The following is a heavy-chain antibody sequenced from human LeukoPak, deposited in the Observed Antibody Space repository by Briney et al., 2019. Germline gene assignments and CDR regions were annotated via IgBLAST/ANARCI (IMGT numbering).Heavy chain of an antibody. Sequence: GASVKVSCKASGYTFTDSYMHWVRQAPGQGLEWMGWINPNSGGTNYAQKFQGRVTMTRDTSISTAYMELSRLRSDDMAVYYCARGPYYYDSSGFDQKFDYWGQGTLVTVSS. V-gene: IGHV1-2*02. D-gene: IGHD3-22*01. J-gene: IGHJ4*02. CDR2: INPNSGGT. CDR3: ARGPYYYDSSGFDQKFDY. CDR1: GYTFTDSY.